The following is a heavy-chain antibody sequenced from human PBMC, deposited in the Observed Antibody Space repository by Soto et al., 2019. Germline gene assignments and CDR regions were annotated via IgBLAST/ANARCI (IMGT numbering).Heavy chain of an antibody. D-gene: IGHD6-19*01. CDR3: ARTSQWLSYFDY. J-gene: IGHJ4*02. V-gene: IGHV4-34*01. CDR2: INHSGST. Sequence: SETLSLTCAVYGGSFSGYYWSWIRQPPGKGLEWIGEINHSGSTNYNPSLKSRVTISVDTSKNQFSLKLSSVTAADTAVYYCARTSQWLSYFDYWGQGALVTVSS. CDR1: GGSFSGYY.